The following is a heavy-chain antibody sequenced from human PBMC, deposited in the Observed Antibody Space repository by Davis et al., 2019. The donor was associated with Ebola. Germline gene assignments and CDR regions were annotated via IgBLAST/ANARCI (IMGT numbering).Heavy chain of an antibody. CDR3: ARGYGDYDY. CDR2: ISYDGSNK. V-gene: IGHV3-30-3*01. D-gene: IGHD4-17*01. J-gene: IGHJ4*02. CDR1: GFTFSSYA. Sequence: GESLKISCAASGFTFSSYAMHWVRQAPGKGLEWVAVISYDGSNKYYADSVKGRFTISRDNSKNTLYLQMNSLRAEDTAVYYCARGYGDYDYWGQGTLVTVSS.